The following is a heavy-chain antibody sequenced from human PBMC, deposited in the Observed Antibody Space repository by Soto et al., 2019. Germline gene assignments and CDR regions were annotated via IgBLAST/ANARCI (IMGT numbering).Heavy chain of an antibody. Sequence: GGSLRLSCAASGFTFSDYAMTWVRQSPGKGLEWLSAISASGGNTYYADSVKGRFTISRDNSKNTLYLQMNSLRAEDTAVYYCAKEIAPSGYYDSSGAFDYWGQGTLVTVSS. D-gene: IGHD3-22*01. CDR2: ISASGGNT. V-gene: IGHV3-23*01. J-gene: IGHJ4*02. CDR1: GFTFSDYA. CDR3: AKEIAPSGYYDSSGAFDY.